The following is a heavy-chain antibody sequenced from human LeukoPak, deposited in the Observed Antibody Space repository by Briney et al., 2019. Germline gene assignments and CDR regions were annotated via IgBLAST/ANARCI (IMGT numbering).Heavy chain of an antibody. CDR3: AKDTHLIAARPIGFDY. D-gene: IGHD6-6*01. Sequence: PGGSLRLSCAASGFTFSSYSMSWVRQAPGKGLEWVSVISGSGGSTYYADSVKGRFTISRDNSKNTLYLQMNSLRAEDTAVYYCAKDTHLIAARPIGFDYWGQGTLVTVSS. CDR2: ISGSGGST. J-gene: IGHJ4*02. CDR1: GFTFSSYS. V-gene: IGHV3-23*01.